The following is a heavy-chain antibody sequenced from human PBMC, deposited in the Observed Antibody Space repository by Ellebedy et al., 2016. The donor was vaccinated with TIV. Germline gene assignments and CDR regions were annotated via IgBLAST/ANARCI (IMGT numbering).Heavy chain of an antibody. D-gene: IGHD5-18*01. CDR1: GLTFSSHA. CDR2: ISSDGGSP. J-gene: IGHJ4*02. CDR3: VKWGYKYGFGDY. V-gene: IGHV3-64D*09. Sequence: PGGSLRLSCAASGLTFSSHAMSWVRQAPGKGLEYVSAISSDGGSPFHADSVKGRFTISRDNSKSTLYLQMSSLRPEDTAVYYCVKWGYKYGFGDYWGQGTLVTVSS.